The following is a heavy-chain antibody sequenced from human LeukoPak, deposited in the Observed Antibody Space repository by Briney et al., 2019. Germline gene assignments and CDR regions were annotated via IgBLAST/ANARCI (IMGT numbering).Heavy chain of an antibody. V-gene: IGHV4-31*03. CDR2: IYYSGST. Sequence: PSETLSLTCTVSGGSISSGGYYWSWIRQHPGKGLEWIGYIYYSGSTYYNPSLKSRVTISVDTSKNQFSLKLSSVTAADTAVYYCARSYGDYVSGYYFDYWGQGTLVTVSS. J-gene: IGHJ4*02. D-gene: IGHD4-17*01. CDR3: ARSYGDYVSGYYFDY. CDR1: GGSISSGGYY.